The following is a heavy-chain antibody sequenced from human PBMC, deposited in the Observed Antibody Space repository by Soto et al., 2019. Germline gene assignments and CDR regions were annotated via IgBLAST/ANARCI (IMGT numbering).Heavy chain of an antibody. V-gene: IGHV3-30-3*01. Sequence: GGSLRLSCAASGFTFSSYAMHWVRQAPGKGLEWVAVISYDGSNKYYADSVKGRFTISRDNSKNTLYLQMNSLRAEDTAVYYCASLCAWVVADHGGAFDIWGQGTTVTVSS. CDR3: ASLCAWVVADHGGAFDI. J-gene: IGHJ3*02. D-gene: IGHD2-2*01. CDR1: GFTFSSYA. CDR2: ISYDGSNK.